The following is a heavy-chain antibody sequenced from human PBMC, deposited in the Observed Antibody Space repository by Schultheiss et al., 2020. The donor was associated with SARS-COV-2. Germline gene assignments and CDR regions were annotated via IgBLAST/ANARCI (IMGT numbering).Heavy chain of an antibody. V-gene: IGHV1-46*01. J-gene: IGHJ2*01. CDR3: AREGCSGGSCYSAATRYFDL. D-gene: IGHD2-15*01. CDR1: GYTFTSYY. Sequence: GESLKISCKASGYTFTSYYMHWVRQAPGQGLEWMGIINPSGGSTSYAQKFQGRVTMTRDTSTSTVYMELSSLRSEETAVYYCAREGCSGGSCYSAATRYFDLWGRGTLVPGSS. CDR2: INPSGGST.